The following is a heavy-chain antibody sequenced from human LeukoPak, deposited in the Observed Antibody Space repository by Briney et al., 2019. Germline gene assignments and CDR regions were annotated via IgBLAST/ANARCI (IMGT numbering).Heavy chain of an antibody. J-gene: IGHJ4*02. CDR3: ARHGSPGYYDILTGYYSFRGAFDY. CDR1: GGSISSSSCY. Sequence: PSETLSLTCTVSGGSISSSSCYWGWIRQPPGKGLEWIGSIYYSGSTYYNPSLKSRVTISVDTSKNQFSLKLSSVTAADTAVYYCARHGSPGYYDILTGYYSFRGAFDYWGQGTLVTVSS. CDR2: IYYSGST. D-gene: IGHD3-9*01. V-gene: IGHV4-39*01.